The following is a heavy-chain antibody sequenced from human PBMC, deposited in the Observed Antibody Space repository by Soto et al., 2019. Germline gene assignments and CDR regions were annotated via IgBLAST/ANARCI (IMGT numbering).Heavy chain of an antibody. CDR3: AKDLWAGXXXYATSDAFDI. V-gene: IGHV3-30*18. D-gene: IGHD3-16*01. J-gene: IGHJ3*02. CDR1: GFTFSTYG. CDR2: ISYDGSNK. Sequence: QVQLVESGGGVVQPGRSLRLSCAASGFTFSTYGMHWVRQAPGKGLEWVAVISYDGSNKYSADSVKGRFTISRDNXXXXLYLQMNSLRAEXTAXYYCAKDLWAGXXXYATSDAFDIWGQGTMVTVSS.